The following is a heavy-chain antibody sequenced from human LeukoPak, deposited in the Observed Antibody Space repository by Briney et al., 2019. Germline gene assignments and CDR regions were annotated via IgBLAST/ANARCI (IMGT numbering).Heavy chain of an antibody. CDR3: ARHGRRRERLVDY. Sequence: GESLKISCKGSGYSFTSYWIGWVRQMPGKGLEWMGIIYPGDSDTRYSPSFQGQVTISADKSISTAYLQWSGLKASDTAMYYCARHGRRRERLVDYWGQGTLVTVSS. J-gene: IGHJ4*02. D-gene: IGHD5-24*01. V-gene: IGHV5-51*01. CDR2: IYPGDSDT. CDR1: GYSFTSYW.